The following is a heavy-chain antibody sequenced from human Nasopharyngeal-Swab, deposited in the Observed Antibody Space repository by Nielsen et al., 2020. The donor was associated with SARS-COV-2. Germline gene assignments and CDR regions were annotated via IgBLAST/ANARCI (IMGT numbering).Heavy chain of an antibody. CDR3: ARDRGITMPFDY. Sequence: GEFLKISCAASGFTFSSYAMNWVRQAPGKGLEWVSSISSSSSYIYYADSVKGRFTISRDNAKNSLYLQMNSLRAEDTAVYYCARDRGITMPFDYWGQGTLVTVSS. V-gene: IGHV3-21*01. D-gene: IGHD1-14*01. CDR1: GFTFSSYA. J-gene: IGHJ4*02. CDR2: ISSSSSYI.